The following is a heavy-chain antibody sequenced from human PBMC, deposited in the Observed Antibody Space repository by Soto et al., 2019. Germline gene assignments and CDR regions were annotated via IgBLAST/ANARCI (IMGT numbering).Heavy chain of an antibody. Sequence: SVKVSGKASGGTFSSYAISWVRQAPGQGLEWMGGIIPIFGTANYEQKFQGRVTITADESTSTAYMELSSLRSEDTAVYYCARDLFYDPLDYWGQGTLVTVSS. CDR2: IIPIFGTA. J-gene: IGHJ4*02. CDR3: ARDLFYDPLDY. V-gene: IGHV1-69*13. CDR1: GGTFSSYA. D-gene: IGHD5-12*01.